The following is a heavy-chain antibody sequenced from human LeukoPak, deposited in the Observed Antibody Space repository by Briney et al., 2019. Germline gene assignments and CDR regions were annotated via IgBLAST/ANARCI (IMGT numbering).Heavy chain of an antibody. V-gene: IGHV3-23*01. J-gene: IGHJ4*02. CDR2: ISNSGGTT. CDR1: GFTFSSYA. D-gene: IGHD3-10*01. Sequence: QTGGSLRLSCAASGFTFSSYAMSWVRQAPGKGLEWVSTISNSGGTTYYADSVKGRFTISRDDSENTLYLQMNSLRAEDTAVYYCARGIYGSGSYYEVGYWGQGTLVTVSS. CDR3: ARGIYGSGSYYEVGY.